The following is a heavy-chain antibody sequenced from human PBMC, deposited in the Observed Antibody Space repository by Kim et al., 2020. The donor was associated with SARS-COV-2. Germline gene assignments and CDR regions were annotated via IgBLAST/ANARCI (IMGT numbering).Heavy chain of an antibody. CDR2: VYHRGTT. CDR3: ARVIAVAGIPDY. D-gene: IGHD6-19*01. Sequence: SETLSLTCTVSGDSINSGLYYWAWIRQPPGKGLDWIGFVYHRGTTYYNPSHKSRVTISIDTSKNQFSLNLSSVTAADTAVYYCARVIAVAGIPDYWGQGTLVTV. V-gene: IGHV4-39*01. CDR1: GDSINSGLYY. J-gene: IGHJ4*02.